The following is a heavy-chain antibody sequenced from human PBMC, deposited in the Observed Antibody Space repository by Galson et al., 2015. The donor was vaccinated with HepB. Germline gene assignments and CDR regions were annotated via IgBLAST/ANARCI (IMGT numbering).Heavy chain of an antibody. V-gene: IGHV1-2*04. CDR1: GYTFTGYY. CDR3: ARDRLRGYSGYDAYYYGMDV. Sequence: SVKVSCKASGYTFTGYYMHWVRQAPGQGLEWMGWINPNSGGTNYAQKFQGWVTMTRDTSISTAYMELSRLRSDDTAVYYCARDRLRGYSGYDAYYYGMDVWGQGTTVTVSS. CDR2: INPNSGGT. J-gene: IGHJ6*02. D-gene: IGHD5-12*01.